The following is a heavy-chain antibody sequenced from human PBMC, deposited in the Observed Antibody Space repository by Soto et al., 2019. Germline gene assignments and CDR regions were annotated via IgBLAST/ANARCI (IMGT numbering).Heavy chain of an antibody. CDR3: ERGPSDYYDNSGDYFLDF. CDR1: GYTFTTYG. J-gene: IGHJ4*02. Sequence: QVQLVQSGAEVKKPGASVKVSCKASGYTFTTYGMSWVRQAPGQGLDWMGWISTYNGNTKYAERLQGRVIITTDTATSTGYMELSSLRSEVTAVYSWERGPSDYYDNSGDYFLDFWGQVNLVTVSS. D-gene: IGHD3-22*01. CDR2: ISTYNGNT. V-gene: IGHV1-18*01.